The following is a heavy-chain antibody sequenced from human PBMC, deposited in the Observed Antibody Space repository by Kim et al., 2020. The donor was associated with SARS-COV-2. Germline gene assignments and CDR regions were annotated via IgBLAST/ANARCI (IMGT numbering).Heavy chain of an antibody. V-gene: IGHV4-34*01. D-gene: IGHD5-12*01. J-gene: IGHJ4*02. Sequence: SETLSLTCAVYGGSFSGYYWSWIRQPPGKGLEWIGEINHSGSTNYNPSLKSRVTISVDTSKNQFSLKLSSVTAADTAVYYCARGLRLAGQFDYWGQGTLVTVSS. CDR2: INHSGST. CDR3: ARGLRLAGQFDY. CDR1: GGSFSGYY.